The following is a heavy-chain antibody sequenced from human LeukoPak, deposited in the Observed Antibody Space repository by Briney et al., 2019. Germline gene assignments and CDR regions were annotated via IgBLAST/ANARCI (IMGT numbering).Heavy chain of an antibody. Sequence: GGSLRLSCAASGFTFSSYSMNWVRQAPGKGLEWVSDVSGSGGSTYYADSVKGRFTISRDNSKNTLYLQMNGLRAEDTAVYYCAKYKYDSGSYYNAYWGQGTLVTVSS. CDR2: VSGSGGST. J-gene: IGHJ4*02. D-gene: IGHD3-10*01. CDR3: AKYKYDSGSYYNAY. V-gene: IGHV3-23*01. CDR1: GFTFSSYS.